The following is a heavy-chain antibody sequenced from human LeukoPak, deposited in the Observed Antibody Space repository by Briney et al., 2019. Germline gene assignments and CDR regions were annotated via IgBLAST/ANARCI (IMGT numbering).Heavy chain of an antibody. CDR2: ISYDGSNK. J-gene: IGHJ3*02. CDR3: ARDILEWFYRGDAFDI. D-gene: IGHD3-3*01. CDR1: GFTFSSYA. Sequence: PGGSLRLSCAASGFTFSSYAFHWVRQAPGKGLEWLAVISYDGSNKYYADSVKGRFTISRDNSKTTLYLQMNSLRAEGTAVYYCARDILEWFYRGDAFDIWGQGTMVTVSS. V-gene: IGHV3-30-3*01.